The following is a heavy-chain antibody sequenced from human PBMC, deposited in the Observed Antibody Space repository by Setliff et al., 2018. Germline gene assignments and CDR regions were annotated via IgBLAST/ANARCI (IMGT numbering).Heavy chain of an antibody. CDR2: INHYGST. Sequence: SETLSLTCAVYDGSFSDYYWSWIRQPPGKGLEWIGEINHYGSTKYKSSLKSRFTISRDNAKNSLYLQMNSLRAEDTAVYYCATDDYNSPMDVWGQGTTVTVSS. V-gene: IGHV4-34*01. CDR3: ATDDYNSPMDV. CDR1: DGSFSDYY. D-gene: IGHD3-16*01. J-gene: IGHJ6*02.